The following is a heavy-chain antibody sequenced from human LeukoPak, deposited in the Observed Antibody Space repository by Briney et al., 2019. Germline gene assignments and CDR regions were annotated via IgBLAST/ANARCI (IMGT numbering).Heavy chain of an antibody. CDR3: AMCSGGSCYQGY. CDR2: IIPIFGTA. V-gene: IGHV1-69*05. CDR1: GGTFSSYA. Sequence: GASVKVSCKASGGTFSSYAISWVRQAPGQGLEWMGGIIPIFGTASYAQKFQGRVTITTDESTSTAYMELSSLRSEDTAVYYCAMCSGGSCYQGYWGQGTLVTVSS. D-gene: IGHD2-15*01. J-gene: IGHJ4*02.